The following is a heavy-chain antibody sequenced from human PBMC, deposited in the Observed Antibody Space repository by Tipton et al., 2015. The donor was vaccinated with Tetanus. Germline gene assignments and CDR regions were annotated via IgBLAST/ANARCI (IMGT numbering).Heavy chain of an antibody. D-gene: IGHD3-3*01. V-gene: IGHV4-59*12. Sequence: TLSLTCTVSRGSINKNYWSWIRQPPGKGLEWIAYVSSSGRTNYNPSLKSRVTISVDASSSQFSLRLTSVTAADTAVYFCAGVLRSESVGWFDPWGQGTLVTVSS. CDR2: VSSSGRT. CDR1: RGSINKNY. J-gene: IGHJ5*02. CDR3: AGVLRSESVGWFDP.